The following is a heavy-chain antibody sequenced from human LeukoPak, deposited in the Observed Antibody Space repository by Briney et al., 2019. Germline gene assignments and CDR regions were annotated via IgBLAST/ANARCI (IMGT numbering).Heavy chain of an antibody. CDR1: GFTFNNYA. CDR3: AKEASSSLGYYYGMDV. V-gene: IGHV3-23*01. Sequence: GGSLRLSCAVSGFTFNNYAMSWVRQAPGKGLEWVSGISGSGGSTYYADSVKGRFTISRDNSKNTLYLQMNSLTAEDTAVYYCAKEASSSLGYYYGMDVWGQGTTVTVS. J-gene: IGHJ6*02. CDR2: ISGSGGST. D-gene: IGHD3-3*01.